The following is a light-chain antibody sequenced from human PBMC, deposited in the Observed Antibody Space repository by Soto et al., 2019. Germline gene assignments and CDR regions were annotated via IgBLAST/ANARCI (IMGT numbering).Light chain of an antibody. V-gene: IGKV1-5*03. Sequence: DLQMTQSPSTLSASVGDRVTITCRASQSINSWLAWYQQKAGKAPKLLIYKASTLESGVPSRFSGGESGTEFTLTISSLQPDDFATYYCQQYDSFTWTFGQGTKVDIK. CDR2: KAS. CDR3: QQYDSFTWT. CDR1: QSINSW. J-gene: IGKJ1*01.